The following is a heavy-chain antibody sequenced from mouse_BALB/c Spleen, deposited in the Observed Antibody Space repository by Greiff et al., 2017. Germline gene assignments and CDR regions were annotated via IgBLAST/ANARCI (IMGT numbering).Heavy chain of an antibody. J-gene: IGHJ4*01. CDR1: GFSLTSYG. CDR2: IWRGGST. CDR3: ARRGYAMDY. V-gene: IGHV2-2*02. Sequence: VQLQQSGPGLVQPSQSLSITCTVSGFSLTSYGVHWVRQSPGKGLEWLGVIWRGGSTDYNAAFISRLGISKDNSKSQVFFKMNSLQANDTAIYYCARRGYAMDYWGQGTSVTVSS.